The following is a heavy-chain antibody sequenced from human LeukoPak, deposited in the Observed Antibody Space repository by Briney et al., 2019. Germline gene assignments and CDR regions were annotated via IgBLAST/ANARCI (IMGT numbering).Heavy chain of an antibody. J-gene: IGHJ3*01. Sequence: GGSLRLSCAASGFTFSSYEMNWVRQAPGKGLEWVSLISSSGNNAYYADSVKGRFTISRDNSKNTLSLQMNSLRVEDTAIYYCAKDIQLSTWGLGTRVAVSS. CDR2: ISSSGNNA. D-gene: IGHD5-24*01. V-gene: IGHV3-23*01. CDR3: AKDIQLST. CDR1: GFTFSSYE.